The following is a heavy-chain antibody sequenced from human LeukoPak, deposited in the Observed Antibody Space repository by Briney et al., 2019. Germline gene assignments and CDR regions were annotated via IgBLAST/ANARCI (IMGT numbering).Heavy chain of an antibody. D-gene: IGHD6-19*01. V-gene: IGHV3-48*03. Sequence: GASLRLPCAASGFTFSSYEMNWVRQAPGKGLEWVSYISGNGSPIFYADSVKGRFTISRDNAKNSLSLLMNSLRAEDTAVYYCARWYSSGWAFDYWGQGTLVTVPS. CDR2: ISGNGSPI. CDR1: GFTFSSYE. CDR3: ARWYSSGWAFDY. J-gene: IGHJ4*02.